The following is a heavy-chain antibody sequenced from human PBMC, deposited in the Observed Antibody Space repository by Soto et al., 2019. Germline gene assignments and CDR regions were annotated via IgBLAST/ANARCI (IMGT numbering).Heavy chain of an antibody. CDR3: AREEKYYYILMRVYYYGMDV. Sequence: ASVKVSCKASGYTFTSYGISWVRQAPGQGLEWMGWISAYNGNTNYAQKLQGRVTMTTDASTSTAYMELRSLRSDDTAVYYCAREEKYYYILMRVYYYGMDVWGQGTTVTVSS. V-gene: IGHV1-18*04. CDR1: GYTFTSYG. J-gene: IGHJ6*02. CDR2: ISAYNGNT. D-gene: IGHD3-9*01.